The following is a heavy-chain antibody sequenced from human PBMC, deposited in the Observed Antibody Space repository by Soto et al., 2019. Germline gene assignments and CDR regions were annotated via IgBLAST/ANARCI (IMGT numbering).Heavy chain of an antibody. CDR1: GFTFSSYI. D-gene: IGHD6-13*01. Sequence: GGSLRLSCAAPGFTFSSYIMHWVRQAPGKWLEWISTISSTSTNIYYADSVKGRFTISRDNPKNSLYLQMNSLRAEDMAVYYCARGIATSSLVTFDVWGQGTMVTVSP. CDR2: ISSTSTNI. CDR3: ARGIATSSLVTFDV. J-gene: IGHJ3*01. V-gene: IGHV3-21*01.